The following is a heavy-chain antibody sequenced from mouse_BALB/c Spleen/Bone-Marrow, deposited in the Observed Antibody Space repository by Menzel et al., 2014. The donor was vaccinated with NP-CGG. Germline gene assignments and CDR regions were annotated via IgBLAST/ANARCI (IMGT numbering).Heavy chain of an antibody. CDR2: INPYNDGT. Sequence: VQLQQSGPELVKPGASVKMSCKASGYTFTSYVMHWVKQKPGQGLEWIGYINPYNDGTKYNEKLKGKATLTSDKSSSTAYMELSSLTSEDSAVYYCARNYRYDGFAYWGQGTLVTVSA. CDR1: GYTFTSYV. CDR3: ARNYRYDGFAY. D-gene: IGHD2-14*01. V-gene: IGHV1-14*01. J-gene: IGHJ3*01.